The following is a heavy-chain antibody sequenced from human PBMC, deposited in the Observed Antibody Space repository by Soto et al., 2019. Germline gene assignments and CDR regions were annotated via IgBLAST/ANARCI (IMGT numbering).Heavy chain of an antibody. CDR1: GYTFTSYD. V-gene: IGHV1-8*01. Sequence: GASVKVSCKASGYTFTSYDINWVRQATGQGLEWMGWMNPNSGNTGYAQKFQGRVTMTRNTSISTAYMELSSLRSEDTAVYYCARGGVFFFAAPTNPSDYWGQGTLVTVSS. J-gene: IGHJ4*02. CDR3: ARGGVFFFAAPTNPSDY. D-gene: IGHD3-10*01. CDR2: MNPNSGNT.